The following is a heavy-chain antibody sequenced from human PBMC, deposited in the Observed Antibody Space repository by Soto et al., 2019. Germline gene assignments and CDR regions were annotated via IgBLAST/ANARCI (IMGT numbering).Heavy chain of an antibody. D-gene: IGHD3-10*01. V-gene: IGHV4-34*01. CDR2: INHSGST. CDR1: GGSFSGYY. CDR3: ARGLLLWFGELPWFDP. Sequence: QVQLQQWGAGLLKPSETLSLTCAVYGGSFSGYYWSWIRQPPGKGLEWIGEINHSGSTNYKPSLKSRVTKSVDTSKNQFSLKLSSVTAADTAVYCCARGLLLWFGELPWFDPWGQGTLVTVSS. J-gene: IGHJ5*02.